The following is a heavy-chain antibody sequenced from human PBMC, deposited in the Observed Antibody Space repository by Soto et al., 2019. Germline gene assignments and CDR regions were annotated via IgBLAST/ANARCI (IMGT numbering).Heavy chain of an antibody. D-gene: IGHD3-10*02. CDR1: GYTFTSYG. CDR2: ISAYNSKT. CDR3: AKDRFCDSGTCSGGADY. Sequence: GASVKVSCKASGYTFTSYGISWVRQAPGQRLEWMGRISAYNSKTNYAQKLQGRVTMTTDKSTSTAYMELRSLRAEDTVFFYCAKDRFCDSGTCSGGADYWGQGTLVTVSS. V-gene: IGHV1-18*01. J-gene: IGHJ4*02.